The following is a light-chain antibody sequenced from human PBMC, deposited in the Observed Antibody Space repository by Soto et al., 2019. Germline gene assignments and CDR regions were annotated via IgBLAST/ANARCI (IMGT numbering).Light chain of an antibody. J-gene: IGKJ2*01. CDR3: QQLNSHPRT. Sequence: DIQMTQSPSTLSASVGDRVTITCRASQSIGDSLAWYQQKPGKAPYLLISDVSSLERGVPSRFSGSGSGTEFTLTISSLQPEDFATYYCQQLNSHPRTFGQGTKLEIK. CDR2: DVS. CDR1: QSIGDS. V-gene: IGKV1-5*01.